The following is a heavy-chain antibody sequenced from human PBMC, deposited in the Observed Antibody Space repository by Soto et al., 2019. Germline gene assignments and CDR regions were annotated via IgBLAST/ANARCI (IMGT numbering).Heavy chain of an antibody. V-gene: IGHV1-69*13. CDR1: GGGNLRDYR. CDR2: IIPKLGSA. D-gene: IGHD6-13*01. CDR3: ARSRSSSWYVENFDY. Sequence: GASVKVSCKASGGGNLRDYRTTWVRRAPGQGLEWMGGIIPKLGSANYAQKFQGRVTITADESTNSVYMALSSLRSDDTAVYYCARSRSSSWYVENFDYWGQGTLVTVSS. J-gene: IGHJ4*02.